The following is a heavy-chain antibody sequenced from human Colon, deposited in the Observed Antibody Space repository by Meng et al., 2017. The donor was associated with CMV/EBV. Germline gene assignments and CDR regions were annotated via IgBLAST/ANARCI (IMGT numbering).Heavy chain of an antibody. V-gene: IGHV4-59*01. D-gene: IGHD1-7*01. Sequence: GSLRLSCTVSRGYIGNYYWSWSRQSPGRGLEWIGYVSHNGRTSYSPALKSRVAISVDTSKNQFSLKLNSVTTADTAVYYCARGEWNYIGWFDPWGQGSLVTVSS. J-gene: IGHJ5*02. CDR1: RGYIGNYY. CDR3: ARGEWNYIGWFDP. CDR2: VSHNGRT.